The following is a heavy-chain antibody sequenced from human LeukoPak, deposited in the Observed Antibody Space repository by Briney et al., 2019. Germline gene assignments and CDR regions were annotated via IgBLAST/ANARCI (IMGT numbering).Heavy chain of an antibody. CDR2: FDPEIGER. CDR1: GYTLTELS. CDR3: AADQGRIFDY. Sequence: GASVKVSCKVSGYTLTELSIQWVRQGPGKGLEWMGGFDPEIGERIYAEKFQGRVTMTEDTSTDTAYMELSSLRSEDTAVYYCAADQGRIFDYWGQGTLVSVIS. J-gene: IGHJ4*02. V-gene: IGHV1-24*01.